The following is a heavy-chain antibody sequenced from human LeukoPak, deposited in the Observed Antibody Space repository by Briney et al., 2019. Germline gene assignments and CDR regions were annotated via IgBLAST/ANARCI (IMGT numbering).Heavy chain of an antibody. CDR2: IYYSGST. J-gene: IGHJ6*02. CDR1: GGSISSYY. CDR3: ARSGMTYYDILTGYSPYYYYYGMDV. V-gene: IGHV4-59*01. D-gene: IGHD3-9*01. Sequence: SETLSLTCTVSGGSISSYYWSWIRQPPGKGLEWVGYIYYSGSTNYNPSLKSRVTISVDTSKNQSSLKLSSVTAADTAVYYCARSGMTYYDILTGYSPYYYYYGMDVWGQGTTVTVSS.